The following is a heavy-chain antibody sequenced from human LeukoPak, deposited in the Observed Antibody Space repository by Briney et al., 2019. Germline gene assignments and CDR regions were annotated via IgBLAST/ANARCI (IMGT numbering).Heavy chain of an antibody. J-gene: IGHJ4*02. Sequence: TSETLSLTCAVYGGSFSGYYWSWIRQPPGKGLEWIGEINHSGSTNYNPSLKSRVTISVDRSKNQFSLKLSSVTAADTAVYYCARELELRYWGQGTLVTVSS. CDR1: GGSFSGYY. V-gene: IGHV4-34*01. CDR2: INHSGST. D-gene: IGHD1-7*01. CDR3: ARELELRY.